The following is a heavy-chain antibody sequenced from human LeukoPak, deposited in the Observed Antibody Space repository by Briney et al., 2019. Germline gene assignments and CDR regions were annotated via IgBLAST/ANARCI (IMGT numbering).Heavy chain of an antibody. CDR1: GYSISSGYY. Sequence: SETLSLTCAVSGYSISSGYYWGWIRQTPGKGLEWIGSIYHSGSTYYNPSLKSRVTISVDTSKNQFPLKLSSVTAADTAVYYCARELMGIVVVPAAISSWFDPWGQGTLVTVSS. V-gene: IGHV4-38-2*02. D-gene: IGHD2-2*03. CDR2: IYHSGST. J-gene: IGHJ5*02. CDR3: ARELMGIVVVPAAISSWFDP.